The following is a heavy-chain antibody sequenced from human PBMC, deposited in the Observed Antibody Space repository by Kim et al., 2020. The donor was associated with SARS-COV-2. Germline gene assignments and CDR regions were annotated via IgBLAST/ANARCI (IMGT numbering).Heavy chain of an antibody. J-gene: IGHJ5*02. CDR3: ARRGGVLRFLEWLGGWFDP. Sequence: SETLSLTCAVYGGSFSGYYWSWIRQPPGKGLEWIGEINHSGSTNYNPSLKSRVTISVDTSKNQFSLKLSSVTAADTAVYYCARRGGVLRFLEWLGGWFDPWGQGTLVTVSS. CDR1: GGSFSGYY. V-gene: IGHV4-34*01. CDR2: INHSGST. D-gene: IGHD3-3*01.